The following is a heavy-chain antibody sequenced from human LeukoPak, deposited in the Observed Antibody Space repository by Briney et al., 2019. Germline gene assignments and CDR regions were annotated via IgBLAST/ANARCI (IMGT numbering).Heavy chain of an antibody. CDR3: VTSTGQQFVPYDY. Sequence: GGSLRLSCAASGINVSSNYMTWIRQAPGKGLEWVSLIYGGDAAYYAESVRGRFMISRDNLKNTLFLQMNSLRVEDTAVYYCVTSTGQQFVPYDYWGQGTHVTVSS. V-gene: IGHV3-66*02. CDR1: GINVSSNY. CDR2: IYGGDAA. D-gene: IGHD6-13*01. J-gene: IGHJ4*02.